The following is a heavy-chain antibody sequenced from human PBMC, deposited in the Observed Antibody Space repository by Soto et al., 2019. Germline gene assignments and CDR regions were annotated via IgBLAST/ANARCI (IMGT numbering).Heavy chain of an antibody. CDR3: ARGSGYYGSGSREWFDP. CDR1: GYTFTSYG. V-gene: IGHV1-18*04. Sequence: ASVKVSCKASGYTFTSYGISWVRQAPGQGLEWMGWISAYNGNTNYAQKLQGRVTMTTDTSTSTAYMELRSLRSDDTAVYYCARGSGYYGSGSREWFDPWGQGTLVTSPQ. J-gene: IGHJ5*02. D-gene: IGHD3-10*01. CDR2: ISAYNGNT.